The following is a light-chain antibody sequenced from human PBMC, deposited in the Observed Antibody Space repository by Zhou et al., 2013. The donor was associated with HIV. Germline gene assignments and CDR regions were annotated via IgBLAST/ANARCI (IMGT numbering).Light chain of an antibody. Sequence: EIVLTQSPGTLSLSPGERATLSCRASQSVSSSYLAWYQQKPGQAPRLLIYRASSRATGIPDRFSGSGSGTDFTLTISRLEPEDFAVFYCQQYGASPTTFGQGTQLEIK. J-gene: IGKJ2*01. CDR1: QSVSSSY. CDR2: RAS. CDR3: QQYGASPTT. V-gene: IGKV3-20*01.